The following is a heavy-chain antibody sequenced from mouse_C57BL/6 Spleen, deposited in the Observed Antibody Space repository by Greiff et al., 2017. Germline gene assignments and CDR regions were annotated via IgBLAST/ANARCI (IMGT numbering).Heavy chain of an antibody. CDR3: VRHGGLTGLFDY. Sequence: GGGLVQPKGSLKLSCAASGFSFNTYAMNWVRQAPGKGLEWVARIRSKSNNYATYYADSVKDRFTISRDDSESMLYLQMNNLKTEDTAMYYCVRHGGLTGLFDYWGQGTTLTVSS. CDR2: IRSKSNNYAT. CDR1: GFSFNTYA. J-gene: IGHJ2*01. D-gene: IGHD4-1*01. V-gene: IGHV10-1*01.